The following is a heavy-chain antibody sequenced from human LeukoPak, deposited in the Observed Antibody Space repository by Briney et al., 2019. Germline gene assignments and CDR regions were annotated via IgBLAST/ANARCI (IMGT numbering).Heavy chain of an antibody. CDR2: ISYDGSNK. V-gene: IGHV3-30*03. CDR1: GFAFSTAW. Sequence: GGSLRLSCAASGFAFSTAWMTWVRQAPGKGLEWVAVISYDGSNKYYADSVKGRFTISRDNAKNSLYLQMNSLRAEDTAVYYCARGPNRRYSGCYWRWGQGTLVTVSS. J-gene: IGHJ4*02. CDR3: ARGPNRRYSGCYWR. D-gene: IGHD1-26*01.